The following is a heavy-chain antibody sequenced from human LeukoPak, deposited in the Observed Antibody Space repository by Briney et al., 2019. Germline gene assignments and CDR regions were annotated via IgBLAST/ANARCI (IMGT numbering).Heavy chain of an antibody. CDR1: GFTFSSYE. Sequence: GGSLRLSCAASGFTFSSYEMNWVGQAPGKGLEWVSYISSSGSTIYYADSVKGRFTISRDNAKNSLYLQMNSLRAEDTAVYYCARPYYGSGSYGYYYYGMDVWGKGTTVTVSS. D-gene: IGHD3-10*01. CDR2: ISSSGSTI. CDR3: ARPYYGSGSYGYYYYGMDV. J-gene: IGHJ6*04. V-gene: IGHV3-48*03.